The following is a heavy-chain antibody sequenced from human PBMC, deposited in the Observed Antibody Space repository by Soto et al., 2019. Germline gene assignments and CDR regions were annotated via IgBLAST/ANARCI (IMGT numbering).Heavy chain of an antibody. D-gene: IGHD1-26*01. V-gene: IGHV3-74*01. CDR1: GFTFSNHW. CDR2: INSDGSST. CDR3: ARARSPDYYGMDV. J-gene: IGHJ6*02. Sequence: EVQLVESGGGLVQPGGSLRVSCAASGFTFSNHWMHWVRQVPGKGLVWVSRINSDGSSTNYADSVKGRFTISRDNAKNTLCLQMNSLRVEDTAVYYCARARSPDYYGMDVWGQGTTVTVSS.